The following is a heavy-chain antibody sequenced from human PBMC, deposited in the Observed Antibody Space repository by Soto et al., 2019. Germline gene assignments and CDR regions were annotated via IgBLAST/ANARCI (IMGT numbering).Heavy chain of an antibody. CDR1: GYSFTSHG. J-gene: IGHJ4*02. CDR3: XXXXXXXXXXXGVDY. Sequence: QVQLVESGGGVVQPGGSLRLSCAASGYSFTSHGMHWVRQAPGKGLEWVGVIRPDGSKTYYADSVKGRCTISRDNSKXXXXXXXXXXXXXXXXXXXXXXXXXXXXXXXGVDYWGQGTLVTVSS. CDR2: IRPDGSKT. V-gene: IGHV3-30*02.